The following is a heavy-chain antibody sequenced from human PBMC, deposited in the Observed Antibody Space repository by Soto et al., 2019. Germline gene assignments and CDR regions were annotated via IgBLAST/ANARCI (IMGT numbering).Heavy chain of an antibody. V-gene: IGHV1-69*13. CDR3: ATEGPIGSCISTSCYGVVGP. CDR2: IIPMFGTA. J-gene: IGHJ5*02. CDR1: GGTFSSYG. Sequence: ASVKVSCKASGGTFSSYGISWVRQAPGQGLEWMGGIIPMFGTANYAQKFQGRVTITADESTSTAYMELSSLRSEDTAVYYCATEGPIGSCISTSCYGVVGPWGQGSLVTVSS. D-gene: IGHD2-2*01.